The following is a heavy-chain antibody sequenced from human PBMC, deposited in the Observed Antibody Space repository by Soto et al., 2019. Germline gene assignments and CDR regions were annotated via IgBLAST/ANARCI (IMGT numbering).Heavy chain of an antibody. V-gene: IGHV3-15*01. D-gene: IGHD3-3*01. CDR3: TTDAPETIFGVVIIYYMDV. CDR2: IKSKTDGGTK. Sequence: GGSLRLSCAASGFTFSNAWMSWVRQAPGKGLEWVGRIKSKTDGGTKDYAAPVKGRFTISRDDSKNTLYLQMNSLKTEDTAVYYCTTDAPETIFGVVIIYYMDVWGKGTTVTVSS. J-gene: IGHJ6*03. CDR1: GFTFSNAW.